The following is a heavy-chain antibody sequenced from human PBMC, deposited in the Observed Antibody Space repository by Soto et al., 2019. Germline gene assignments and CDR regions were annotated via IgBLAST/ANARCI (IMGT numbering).Heavy chain of an antibody. CDR2: ISSSSSYI. J-gene: IGHJ3*02. D-gene: IGHD1-1*01. CDR1: GFTFSSYS. V-gene: IGHV3-21*01. CDR3: ARDREVQLERQGDAFDI. Sequence: GGSLRLSCAASGFTFSSYSMNWVRQAPGKGLEWVSSISSSSSYIYYADSVKGQFTISRNSAKNSLYLQMNSLRAEDTAVYYCARDREVQLERQGDAFDIWGQGTMVTVSS.